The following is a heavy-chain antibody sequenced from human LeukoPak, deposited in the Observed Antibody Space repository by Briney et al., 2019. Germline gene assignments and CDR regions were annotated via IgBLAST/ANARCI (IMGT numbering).Heavy chain of an antibody. CDR2: IIPIFGTA. D-gene: IGHD5-18*01. V-gene: IGHV1-69*01. CDR1: GGTFSSYA. CDR3: ARDRVTAMVMFDY. Sequence: ASVKVSCKASGGTFSSYAISWVRQAPGQGLEWMGGIIPIFGTANYAQKFQGRVTITADESTSTVYMELSSLRSEDTAVYYCARDRVTAMVMFDYWGQGTLVTVSS. J-gene: IGHJ4*02.